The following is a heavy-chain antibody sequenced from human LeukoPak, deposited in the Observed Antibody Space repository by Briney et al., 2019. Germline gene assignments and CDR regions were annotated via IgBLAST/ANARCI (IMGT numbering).Heavy chain of an antibody. CDR1: GGSFSGYY. V-gene: IGHV4-34*01. Sequence: SSETLSLTCAVYGGSFSGYYWSWIRQPPGKGLEWIGEINHSGSTNYNPSLKSRVTISVDTSKNQFSLKLSSVTAADTAVYYCARIPARRIVITPAYFDLWGLGTLVTVSS. J-gene: IGHJ4*02. CDR2: INHSGST. CDR3: ARIPARRIVITPAYFDL. D-gene: IGHD3-16*01.